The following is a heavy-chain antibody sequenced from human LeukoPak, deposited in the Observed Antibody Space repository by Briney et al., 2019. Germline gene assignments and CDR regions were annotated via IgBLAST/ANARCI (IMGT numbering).Heavy chain of an antibody. J-gene: IGHJ6*02. CDR1: GFTFSSYA. D-gene: IGHD6-6*01. CDR2: ISYDGSNK. V-gene: IGHV3-30*04. CDR3: ARVGPWGSSSSGNYGMDV. Sequence: PGRSLRLSCAASGFTFSSYAMHWVRQAPGKGLEWVAVISYDGSNKYYADSVKGRFTISRGNSKNTLYLQMNSLRAEDTAVYYCARVGPWGSSSSGNYGMDVWGQGTTVTVSS.